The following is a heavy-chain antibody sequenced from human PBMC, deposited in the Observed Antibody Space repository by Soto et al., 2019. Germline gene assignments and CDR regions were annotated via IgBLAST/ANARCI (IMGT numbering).Heavy chain of an antibody. V-gene: IGHV3-73*01. CDR3: TTLAYYYYYYGMDV. CDR1: GFTFSGSA. CDR2: IRSKANSYAT. Sequence: GGSLRLSCAASGFTFSGSAMHWFRQASGKGLEWVGRIRSKANSYATAYAASVKGRFTISRDDSKNTAYLQMNSLKTEDTAVYYCTTLAYYYYYYGMDVWGQGTTVTVSS. J-gene: IGHJ6*02.